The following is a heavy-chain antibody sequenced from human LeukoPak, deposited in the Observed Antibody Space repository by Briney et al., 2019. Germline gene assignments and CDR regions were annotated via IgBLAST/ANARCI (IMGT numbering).Heavy chain of an antibody. Sequence: ASETLSLTCTVSGGSISSSSYYWGWIRQPPGKGLEWIGSIYYSGSTYYNPPLKSRVTISVDTSKNQFSLKLSSVTAADTAVYYCARDRVPAALHFDYWGQGTLVTVSS. CDR3: ARDRVPAALHFDY. CDR2: IYYSGST. V-gene: IGHV4-39*02. D-gene: IGHD2-2*01. CDR1: GGSISSSSYY. J-gene: IGHJ4*02.